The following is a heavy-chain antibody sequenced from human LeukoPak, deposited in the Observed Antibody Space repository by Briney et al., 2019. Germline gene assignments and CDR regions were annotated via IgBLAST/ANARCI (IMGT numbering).Heavy chain of an antibody. CDR2: MNPNSGNT. CDR3: ARGHRRIVYDILTDFDY. V-gene: IGHV1-8*01. J-gene: IGHJ4*02. CDR1: GYTFTSYD. D-gene: IGHD3-9*01. Sequence: ASVKVSCKASGYTFTSYDINWVRQATGQGLEWMGWMNPNSGNTGYAQKFQGRVTMTRNTSISTAYMELSSLRSEDTAVYYCARGHRRIVYDILTDFDYWGQGTLVTVSS.